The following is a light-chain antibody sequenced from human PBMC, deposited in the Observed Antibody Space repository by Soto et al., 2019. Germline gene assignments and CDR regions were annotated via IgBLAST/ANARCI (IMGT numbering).Light chain of an antibody. CDR1: ALSKQY. CDR2: KDS. J-gene: IGLJ2*01. Sequence: SSELTQPPSVSVSPGQTARITCSGDALSKQYAYWYQQKPGQAPVLVIYKDSERPSGIPERFSGSSSGTTVTLTISGVQAEDEADYYCQSADSSGTVVFGGGTQLTVL. CDR3: QSADSSGTVV. V-gene: IGLV3-25*03.